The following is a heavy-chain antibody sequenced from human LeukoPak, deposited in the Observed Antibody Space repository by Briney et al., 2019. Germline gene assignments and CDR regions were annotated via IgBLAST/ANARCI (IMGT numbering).Heavy chain of an antibody. CDR3: ARDIGGYTGDY. J-gene: IGHJ4*02. Sequence: GGSLRLSCAASGFTFSSYSMNWVRQAPGKGLEWVANIKQDGSEKYYVDSVKGRFTISRDNAKNSLYLQMNSLRAEDTAVYYCARDIGGYTGDYWGQGTLVTVSS. D-gene: IGHD1-26*01. V-gene: IGHV3-7*01. CDR2: IKQDGSEK. CDR1: GFTFSSYS.